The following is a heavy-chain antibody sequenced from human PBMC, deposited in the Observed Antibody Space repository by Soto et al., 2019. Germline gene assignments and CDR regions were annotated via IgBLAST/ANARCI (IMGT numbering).Heavy chain of an antibody. CDR1: GYSFTSYW. V-gene: IGHV5-51*01. J-gene: IGHJ6*02. CDR3: ARHGRDYGSGSYYYYYYYGMDV. D-gene: IGHD3-10*01. Sequence: GESLKISCKGSGYSFTSYWIGWVRQMPGKGLEWMGIIYPGDSDTRYSPSFQGQVTISADKSISTAYLQWSSLKASDTAMYYCARHGRDYGSGSYYYYYYYGMDVWGQGTTVTVSS. CDR2: IYPGDSDT.